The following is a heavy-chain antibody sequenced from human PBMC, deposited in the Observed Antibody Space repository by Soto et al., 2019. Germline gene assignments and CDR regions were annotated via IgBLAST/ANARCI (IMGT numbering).Heavy chain of an antibody. CDR3: AHRTGFDS. Sequence: EVQLWESGGGLVQPGGSLRLSCAVSGYTFSSFDMSWVLQAPGKGLEWVSTISGSGGGTNYADSVKGRFTISRDISTYTVYVQMNSLRAEDTAVYYCAHRTGFDSWGQGALVTVS. CDR2: ISGSGGGT. CDR1: GYTFSSFD. J-gene: IGHJ4*02. V-gene: IGHV3-23*01.